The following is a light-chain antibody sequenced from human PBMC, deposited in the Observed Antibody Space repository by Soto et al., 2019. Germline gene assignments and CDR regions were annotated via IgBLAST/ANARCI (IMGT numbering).Light chain of an antibody. CDR3: QQYGSSRIT. CDR1: QSLSSSY. CDR2: GAS. V-gene: IGKV3-20*01. J-gene: IGKJ5*01. Sequence: EIVMTQSPGTLSLSPGERATLSCRASQSLSSSYLAWYQQKPGQAPRLLIYGASSRATGIPDRFSGSGSGTDFTLTISRLEPEDFAVYYCQQYGSSRITFGQGTRLEIK.